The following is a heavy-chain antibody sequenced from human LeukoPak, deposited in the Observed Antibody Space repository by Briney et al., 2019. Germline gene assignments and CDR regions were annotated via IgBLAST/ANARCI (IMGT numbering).Heavy chain of an antibody. Sequence: GGSLRLSCAASGFTFSSYGMHWVRQAPGKGLEWVAFIRYDGSNKYYADSVKGRFTISRDNSKNTLYLQMNSLRAEDTAVYYCAKDHCSGADCGPAWGYWGQGTLVTVSS. CDR2: IRYDGSNK. CDR3: AKDHCSGADCGPAWGY. D-gene: IGHD2-15*01. J-gene: IGHJ4*02. V-gene: IGHV3-30*02. CDR1: GFTFSSYG.